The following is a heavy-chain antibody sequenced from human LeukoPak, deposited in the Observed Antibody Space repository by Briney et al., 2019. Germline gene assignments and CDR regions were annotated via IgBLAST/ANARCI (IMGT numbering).Heavy chain of an antibody. CDR2: INPSGGST. D-gene: IGHD1-26*01. V-gene: IGHV1-46*01. Sequence: ASVKVSCKASGYTFTSYYMHWVRQAPGQGLEWMGIINPSGGSTNYAQKFQGRVTMSRDMSTSTVYMEMSSLRSEDTAVYYCARSGRGTYYYFDYWGQGTLVTVSS. CDR3: ARSGRGTYYYFDY. CDR1: GYTFTSYY. J-gene: IGHJ4*02.